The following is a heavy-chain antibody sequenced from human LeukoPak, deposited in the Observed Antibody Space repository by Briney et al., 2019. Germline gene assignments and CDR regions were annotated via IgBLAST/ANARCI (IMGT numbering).Heavy chain of an antibody. CDR2: ISGSGGST. Sequence: PGGSLRLSCAASGFTFSSYAMSWVRQAPGKGLEWVSAISGSGGSTYYADSVKGRFTISRDNSKNTLYLQMNSLRAEDTAVYYCAKGDKAMVAYYYYYGMDVWGQGTTVTVSS. D-gene: IGHD5-18*01. CDR1: GFTFSSYA. J-gene: IGHJ6*02. V-gene: IGHV3-23*01. CDR3: AKGDKAMVAYYYYYGMDV.